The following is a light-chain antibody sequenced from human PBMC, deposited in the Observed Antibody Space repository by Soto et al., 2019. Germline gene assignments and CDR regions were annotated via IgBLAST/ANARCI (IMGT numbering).Light chain of an antibody. CDR1: QTGSNSY. J-gene: IGKJ1*01. CDR2: GVY. CDR3: QHYGYSQWT. Sequence: TQSPATLSVSPGEGATLSCRASQTGSNSYLAWYQHKSGQAPRLLIYGVYTRASGIPDRFSGSGSGTEFTLTITRLEPEDSAVYFCQHYGYSQWTFGQGTKADIK. V-gene: IGKV3-20*01.